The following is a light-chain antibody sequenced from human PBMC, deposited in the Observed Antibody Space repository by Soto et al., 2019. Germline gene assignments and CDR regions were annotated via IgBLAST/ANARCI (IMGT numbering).Light chain of an antibody. CDR2: INS. V-gene: IGLV1-40*01. J-gene: IGLJ3*02. CDR1: SSNIGAGYD. Sequence: QSVLTQPPSVSGAPGQRVTISCNGSSSNIGAGYDVHWYQQLPGTAPKLLIYINSNRPSGVPDRFSGSKSGTSASLAITGLQAEDEAVYYCQSYDSSLRRVFGGGTKLTVL. CDR3: QSYDSSLRRV.